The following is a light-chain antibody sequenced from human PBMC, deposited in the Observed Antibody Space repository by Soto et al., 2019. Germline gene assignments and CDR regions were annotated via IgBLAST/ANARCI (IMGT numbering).Light chain of an antibody. V-gene: IGKV1-5*01. Sequence: DIQMTQSPSTLSASVGARVTITCRASQSSTSWVAWYQQHPEKAPKLLIYDASSLESGVPSRLSGSVSGTEVTLTISSLQPDDFATYYRQQYTSYLTFGQGTKVDIK. CDR2: DAS. CDR1: QSSTSW. CDR3: QQYTSYLT. J-gene: IGKJ1*01.